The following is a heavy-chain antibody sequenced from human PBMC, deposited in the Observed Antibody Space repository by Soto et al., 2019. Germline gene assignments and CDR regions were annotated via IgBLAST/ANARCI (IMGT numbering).Heavy chain of an antibody. Sequence: QVQLVQSGAEVKKPGASVKVSCQASGYAFSNNDISWVRQGTGQGLEWMGWMNPNSGNGGYAQKFQGRVTMTRDTSTSTAYMELSSLTSDDTAIYYCARTATSGTLNWFDPWGQGTLVTVSS. CDR2: MNPNSGNG. V-gene: IGHV1-8*01. J-gene: IGHJ5*02. CDR1: GYAFSNND. CDR3: ARTATSGTLNWFDP.